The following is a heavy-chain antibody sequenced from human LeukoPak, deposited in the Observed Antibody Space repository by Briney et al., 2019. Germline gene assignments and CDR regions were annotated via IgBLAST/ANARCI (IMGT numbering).Heavy chain of an antibody. D-gene: IGHD3-10*01. V-gene: IGHV3-30*03. Sequence: GGSLRLSCAASAFTFSTYSMNWVRQAPGKGLEWVAVISYDGSNKYYADSVKGRFTISRDNSKNTLYLQMNSLRAEDTAVYYCARNMVRGAPDAFDIWGQGTMVTVSS. CDR1: AFTFSTYS. CDR3: ARNMVRGAPDAFDI. J-gene: IGHJ3*02. CDR2: ISYDGSNK.